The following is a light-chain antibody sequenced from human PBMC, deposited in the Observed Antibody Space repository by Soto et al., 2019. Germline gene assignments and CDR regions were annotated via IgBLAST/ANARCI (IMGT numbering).Light chain of an antibody. CDR3: LLSYSGARPV. CDR2: DTS. V-gene: IGLV7-46*01. Sequence: QTVVTQESSLTVSPGGTVTLTCGSSTGAVTSGHYPYWFQQKPGQAPRTLIYDTSNKHSWTPARFSGSLLGVKAALTLSGAQPEDEAEYYCLLSYSGARPVFGGGTKLTVL. CDR1: TGAVTSGHY. J-gene: IGLJ3*02.